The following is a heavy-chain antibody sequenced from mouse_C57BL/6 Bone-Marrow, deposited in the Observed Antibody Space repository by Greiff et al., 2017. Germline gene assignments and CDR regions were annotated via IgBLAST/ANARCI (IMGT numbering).Heavy chain of an antibody. J-gene: IGHJ2*01. CDR1: GFTFSSYA. Sequence: EVKLMESGGGLVKPGGSLKLSCAASGFTFSSYAMSWVRQTPEKRLEWVATISDGGSYTYYPDNVKGRFTISRDNANNNLYLQLSHLKSEDTAMYYCARSPSYPHFDYWGQGTTLTVSS. D-gene: IGHD2-10*01. V-gene: IGHV5-4*03. CDR2: ISDGGSYT. CDR3: ARSPSYPHFDY.